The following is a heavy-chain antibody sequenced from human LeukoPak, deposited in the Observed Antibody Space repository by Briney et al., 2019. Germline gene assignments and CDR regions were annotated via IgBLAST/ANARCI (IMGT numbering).Heavy chain of an antibody. D-gene: IGHD2-15*01. V-gene: IGHV1-18*01. Sequence: ASVKVSCKASGYTFTSYGISWVRQAPGQGLEWMGWISAYNGNTNYARKLQGRVTMTTDTSTSTAYMELRSLRSDDTAVYYCARERVCSGGSCYRGYYYYGMDVWGQGTTVTVSS. J-gene: IGHJ6*02. CDR3: ARERVCSGGSCYRGYYYYGMDV. CDR1: GYTFTSYG. CDR2: ISAYNGNT.